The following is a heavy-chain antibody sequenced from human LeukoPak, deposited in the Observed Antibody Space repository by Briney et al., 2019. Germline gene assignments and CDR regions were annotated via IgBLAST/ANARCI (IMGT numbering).Heavy chain of an antibody. Sequence: GGSLRLSCAVSGFTLSRYWMSWVRQAPGKGLEWVANINQDGSKKYYVDSVKGRFTISRDNAKNSLSLRMNSLRAEDTAVYYCARVPIGIVVERGFDYWGQGTLVTVSS. CDR2: INQDGSKK. CDR3: ARVPIGIVVERGFDY. D-gene: IGHD2-15*01. J-gene: IGHJ4*02. CDR1: GFTLSRYW. V-gene: IGHV3-7*05.